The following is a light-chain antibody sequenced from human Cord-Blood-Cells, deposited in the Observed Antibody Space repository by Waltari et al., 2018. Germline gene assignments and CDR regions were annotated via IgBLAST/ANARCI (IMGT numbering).Light chain of an antibody. CDR1: QDISNY. V-gene: IGKV1-33*01. Sequence: DIQMTKSPSSLSASVGDRVTITCQASQDISNYLNWYQQKPGKAPKLLIYDASNLETGVPSRFSGSGYGTDFTFTISSLQPEDIATYDCQQYDNLPMYTFGQGTKLEIK. J-gene: IGKJ2*01. CDR2: DAS. CDR3: QQYDNLPMYT.